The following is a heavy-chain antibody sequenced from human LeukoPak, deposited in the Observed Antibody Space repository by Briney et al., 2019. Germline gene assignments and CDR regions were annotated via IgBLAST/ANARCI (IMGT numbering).Heavy chain of an antibody. CDR1: GFTFSTYS. CDR3: ARGRYSSTFDY. Sequence: PGGSLRLSCAASGFTFSTYSMNWVRQAPGKGLEWVSYISSSSGTIHYADSVKGLFTISRDNAKNSLYLQMNGLRAEDTAVYYCARGRYSSTFDYWGQGTLVTVSS. V-gene: IGHV3-48*01. CDR2: ISSSSGTI. D-gene: IGHD5-12*01. J-gene: IGHJ4*02.